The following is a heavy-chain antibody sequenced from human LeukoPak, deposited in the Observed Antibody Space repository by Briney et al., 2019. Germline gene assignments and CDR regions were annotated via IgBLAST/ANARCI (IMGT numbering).Heavy chain of an antibody. CDR1: GFTFSIYA. Sequence: GGPLTLSCAASGFTFSIYAMIGVRQAPGRGLEWVSALSGSGGSTYYPDSVKGRFTISRDNSKNTLYLQMSSPRAEDTAVYYCAISYDDSLSGGFDYWGQGALVTVSS. CDR2: LSGSGGST. D-gene: IGHD5-18*01. V-gene: IGHV3-23*01. CDR3: AISYDDSLSGGFDY. J-gene: IGHJ4*01.